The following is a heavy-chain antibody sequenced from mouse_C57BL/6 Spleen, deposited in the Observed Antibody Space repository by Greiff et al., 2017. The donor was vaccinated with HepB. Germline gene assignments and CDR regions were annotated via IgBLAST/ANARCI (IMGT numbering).Heavy chain of an antibody. CDR3: ARASYVNSAS. J-gene: IGHJ2*01. V-gene: IGHV1-82*01. Sequence: QVQLQQSGPELVKPGASVKISCKASGYAFSSSWMNWVKQRPGKGLEWIGRIYPGDGDTNYNGKFKGKATLTADTSSSTSYMQLSSLTSEDSAVSSCARASYVNSASWGQGTTLTVSS. D-gene: IGHD2-1*01. CDR2: IYPGDGDT. CDR1: GYAFSSSW.